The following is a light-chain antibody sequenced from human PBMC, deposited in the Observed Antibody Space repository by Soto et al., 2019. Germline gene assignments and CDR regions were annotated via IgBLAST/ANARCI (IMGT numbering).Light chain of an antibody. CDR1: SSDVGRYNY. J-gene: IGLJ2*01. V-gene: IGLV2-14*01. CDR3: CSYTATDWRI. Sequence: QSVLTQPASVSGSPGQSNTISCTGTSSDVGRYNYVSWYQQHPGKAPKLIIYDVNNRPSGVSNRFSGSKSGNTASLTISGLQAEDEADYYCCSYTATDWRIFGVGTKVTVL. CDR2: DVN.